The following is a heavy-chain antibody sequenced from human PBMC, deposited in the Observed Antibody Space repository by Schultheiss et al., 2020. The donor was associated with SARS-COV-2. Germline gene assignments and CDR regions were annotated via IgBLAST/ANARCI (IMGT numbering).Heavy chain of an antibody. CDR3: AKDAHLAFDY. Sequence: GGSLRLSCAASGFTFSSYGMHWVRQAPGKGLEWVAVISYDGSNKYYADSVKGRFTISRDNSKNTLYLQMNSLRAEDTAVYYCAKDAHLAFDYWGQGTLVTVSS. CDR1: GFTFSSYG. V-gene: IGHV3-30*18. J-gene: IGHJ4*02. CDR2: ISYDGSNK.